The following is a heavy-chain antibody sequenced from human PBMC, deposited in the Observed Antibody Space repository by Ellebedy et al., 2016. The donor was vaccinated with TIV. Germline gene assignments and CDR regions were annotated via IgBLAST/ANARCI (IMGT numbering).Heavy chain of an antibody. J-gene: IGHJ5*02. CDR2: LWLDDIKK. V-gene: IGHV3-33*08. CDR3: AGAEAEGWFDP. Sequence: GESLKISCTASGFTFKNYGMHWVRQAPGQGLEWVADLWLDDIKKYYAATVQGRFTISRDNSKNNLYLQMNNLRVDDTAVYYCAGAEAEGWFDPWGQGTLVTVSS. CDR1: GFTFKNYG.